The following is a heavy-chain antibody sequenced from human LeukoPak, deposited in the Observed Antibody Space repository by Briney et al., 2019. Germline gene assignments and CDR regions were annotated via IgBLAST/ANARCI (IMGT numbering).Heavy chain of an antibody. CDR3: ARVQGGDGYNPELYYYGMDV. J-gene: IGHJ6*02. CDR1: GGTFSSYA. D-gene: IGHD5-24*01. V-gene: IGHV1-69*04. Sequence: SVNVSCKASGGTFSSYAISWVRQAPGQGLEWMGRIIPIFGIANYAQKFQGRVTITADKSTSTAYMELSSLRSEDTAVYYCARVQGGDGYNPELYYYGMDVWGQGTTVTVSS. CDR2: IIPIFGIA.